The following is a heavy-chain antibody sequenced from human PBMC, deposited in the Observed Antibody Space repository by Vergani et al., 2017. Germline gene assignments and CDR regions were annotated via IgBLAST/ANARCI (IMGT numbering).Heavy chain of an antibody. J-gene: IGHJ5*02. D-gene: IGHD3-10*01. CDR2: INPNSGGT. V-gene: IGHV1-2*02. CDR1: GYTFTGYY. CDR3: ARDHLHDWSQGAVRGPLMGWFDP. Sequence: QVQLVQSGAEVKKPGASVKVSCKASGYTFTGYYMHWVRQAPGQGLEWMGWINPNSGGTNYAQKFQGRVTMTRDTSISTAYMELSRLRSDDTAVYYCARDHLHDWSQGAVRGPLMGWFDPWGQGTLVTVSS.